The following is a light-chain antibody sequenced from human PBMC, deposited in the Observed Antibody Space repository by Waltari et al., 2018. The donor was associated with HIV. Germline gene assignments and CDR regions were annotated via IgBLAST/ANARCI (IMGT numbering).Light chain of an antibody. CDR3: SSYTSSSTLV. Sequence: QSALTQPASVSGSPGQSITIPCTGTSSYVGGYNHVSWYQQYAGKAPKLMIYDVSNRPSGVSNPFSGSKSGNTASLTISGLQAEDEADYYCSSYTSSSTLVFGGGTKLTVL. J-gene: IGLJ2*01. CDR1: SSYVGGYNH. V-gene: IGLV2-14*01. CDR2: DVS.